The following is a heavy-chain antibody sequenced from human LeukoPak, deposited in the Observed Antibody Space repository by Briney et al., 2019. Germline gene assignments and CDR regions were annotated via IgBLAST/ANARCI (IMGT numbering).Heavy chain of an antibody. Sequence: ASVKVSCKASGYTFTGYYMHWVRQAPGQGLEWMGRINPNSGGTNYAQKFQGRVTMTRDTSISTAYMELSRLRSDDTAVYCCARDLYYDRSGYYSDASGIWGQGTMVTVSS. CDR2: INPNSGGT. D-gene: IGHD3-22*01. CDR3: ARDLYYDRSGYYSDASGI. CDR1: GYTFTGYY. V-gene: IGHV1-2*06. J-gene: IGHJ3*02.